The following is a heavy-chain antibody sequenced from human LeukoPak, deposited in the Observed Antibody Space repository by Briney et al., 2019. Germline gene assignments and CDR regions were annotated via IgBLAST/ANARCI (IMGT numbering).Heavy chain of an antibody. D-gene: IGHD6-13*01. J-gene: IGHJ5*02. CDR2: IIPILGIA. V-gene: IGHV1-69*04. Sequence: SVKVSCKASGRTFRSYALSWIRQAPGQGLEWMGRIIPILGIANYAQKFQGRVPITADKSTSTAYMELSSLRSEDTAVYYCARGTTGYSSSWYQGGWFDPWGQGTLVTVSS. CDR3: ARGTTGYSSSWYQGGWFDP. CDR1: GRTFRSYA.